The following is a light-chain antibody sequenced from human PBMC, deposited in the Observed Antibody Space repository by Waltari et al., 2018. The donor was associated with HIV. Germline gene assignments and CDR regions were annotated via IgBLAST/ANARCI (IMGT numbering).Light chain of an antibody. CDR3: QQYNNWPRT. Sequence: EIVMTQSPVTLSVSPGERATLSCRASQSISGNLAWYQQKPGQAPRLLICGASTRATGIPARFSGSGSGTEFTLTISSLQSEDFAVYYCQQYNNWPRTFGQGTKLEIK. CDR1: QSISGN. CDR2: GAS. V-gene: IGKV3-15*01. J-gene: IGKJ2*01.